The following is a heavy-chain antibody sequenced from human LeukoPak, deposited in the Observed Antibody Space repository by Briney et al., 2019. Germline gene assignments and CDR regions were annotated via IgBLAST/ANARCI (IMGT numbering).Heavy chain of an antibody. Sequence: GGSLRLSCAASGFTFSSYTMNWVRQAPGKGLEWVSSISGSSRHKYYADSVKGRFTISRDNAKNSLYLQMNSLRAEDTAVYHCAKSRIGFSGQADHWGQGTLVTVSS. J-gene: IGHJ4*02. V-gene: IGHV3-21*01. CDR3: AKSRIGFSGQADH. D-gene: IGHD1-26*01. CDR2: ISGSSRHK. CDR1: GFTFSSYT.